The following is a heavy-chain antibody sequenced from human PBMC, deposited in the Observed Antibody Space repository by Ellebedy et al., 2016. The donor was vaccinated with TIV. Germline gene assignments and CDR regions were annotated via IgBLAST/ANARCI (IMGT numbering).Heavy chain of an antibody. D-gene: IGHD2-21*02. CDR2: INGDGGFT. CDR1: EFAFETDW. J-gene: IGHJ4*01. CDR3: STLSDTGY. V-gene: IGHV3-74*01. Sequence: GESLKISCAASEFAFETDWMTWIRQAPGKGLVWLSRINGDGGFTSHADFVKGRFTISRDNAKNTLYLQMNSLKAEDTAMYYCSTLSDTGYWGHGTLVTVSS.